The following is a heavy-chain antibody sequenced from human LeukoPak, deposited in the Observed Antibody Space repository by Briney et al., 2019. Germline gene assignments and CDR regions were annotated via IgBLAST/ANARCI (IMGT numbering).Heavy chain of an antibody. Sequence: ASVKVSCKASGHTFTSYYMHWVRQAPGQGLEWMGIINPSGGSTSYAQKFQGRVTMTRDTSTSTVYMELSSLRSEDTAVYYCASPTYCSSTSCPLGYYGMDVWGQGTTVTVSS. V-gene: IGHV1-46*01. CDR2: INPSGGST. CDR3: ASPTYCSSTSCPLGYYGMDV. J-gene: IGHJ6*02. CDR1: GHTFTSYY. D-gene: IGHD2-2*01.